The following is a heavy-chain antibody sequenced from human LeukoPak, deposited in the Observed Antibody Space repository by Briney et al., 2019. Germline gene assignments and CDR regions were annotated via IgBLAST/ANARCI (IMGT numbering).Heavy chain of an antibody. V-gene: IGHV3-23*01. J-gene: IGHJ3*02. D-gene: IGHD2/OR15-2a*01. Sequence: PGGSLRLACAAYGFTFSSYAMSWVRQAPGKGLEWVSAISGSGGSTYYADSVKGRFTISRDNSKNTLYLQMNSLRAEDTAVYYCAKAVAHVRIYAFDIWGQGTMVTVSS. CDR1: GFTFSSYA. CDR3: AKAVAHVRIYAFDI. CDR2: ISGSGGST.